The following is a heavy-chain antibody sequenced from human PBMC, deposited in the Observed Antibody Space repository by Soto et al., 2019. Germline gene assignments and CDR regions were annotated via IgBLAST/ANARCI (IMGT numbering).Heavy chain of an antibody. D-gene: IGHD3-10*01. J-gene: IGHJ6*02. CDR3: ARHLYFAGSYSDYYGMDV. Sequence: PGESLKISCKGSGYSFTSYWISWVRQMPGKGLEWMGRTDPSDSYTNYSPSFQGHVTISADKSISTAYLQWSSLKASGTAMYYCARHLYFAGSYSDYYGMDVWGQGTTVTVSS. CDR1: GYSFTSYW. CDR2: TDPSDSYT. V-gene: IGHV5-10-1*01.